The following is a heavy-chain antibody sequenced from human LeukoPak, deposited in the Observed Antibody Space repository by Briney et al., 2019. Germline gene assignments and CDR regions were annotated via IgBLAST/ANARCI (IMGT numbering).Heavy chain of an antibody. D-gene: IGHD2-2*02. CDR2: ISSSSSYI. V-gene: IGHV3-21*01. Sequence: GRSLRLSCAASGFTFSSYGMHWVRQAPGKGLEWVSSISSSSSYIYYADSVKGRFTISRDNAKNSLYLQMNSLRAEDTAVYYCARVIVVVPAAITDAFDIWGQGTMVTVSS. CDR3: ARVIVVVPAAITDAFDI. CDR1: GFTFSSYG. J-gene: IGHJ3*02.